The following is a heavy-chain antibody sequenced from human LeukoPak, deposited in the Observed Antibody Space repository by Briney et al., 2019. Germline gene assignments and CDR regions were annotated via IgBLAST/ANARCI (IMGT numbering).Heavy chain of an antibody. CDR3: ARGGTLRWSAN. CDR2: IFYIGST. D-gene: IGHD4-23*01. Sequence: SETLSLTCAVSGGSISSSSYYWGWIRQPPGKGLEWIGSIFYIGSTYFNPSLKSPVTISVDMSKNPFSLKLSSVTAADTAVYYCARGGTLRWSANWGQGTLVTVSS. V-gene: IGHV4-39*01. CDR1: GGSISSSSYY. J-gene: IGHJ4*02.